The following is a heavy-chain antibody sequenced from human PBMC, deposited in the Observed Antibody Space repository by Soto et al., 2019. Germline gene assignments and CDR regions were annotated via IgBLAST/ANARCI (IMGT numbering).Heavy chain of an antibody. V-gene: IGHV3-33*01. Sequence: GGSLRLSCAASGFTFSSYGMHWVRQAPGKGLEWVAVIWYDGSNKYYADSVKGRFTISRDNSKNTLYLQMNSLRAEDTAVYYCARGGYSYGENYFDYWGQGTLVTVSS. J-gene: IGHJ4*02. D-gene: IGHD5-18*01. CDR1: GFTFSSYG. CDR3: ARGGYSYGENYFDY. CDR2: IWYDGSNK.